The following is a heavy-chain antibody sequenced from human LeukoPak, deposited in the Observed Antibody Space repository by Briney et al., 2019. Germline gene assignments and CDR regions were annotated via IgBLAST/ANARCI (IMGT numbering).Heavy chain of an antibody. CDR2: ISGGGGST. J-gene: IGHJ4*02. Sequence: GGSLRLSCAASGFTFSSYAMSWVRQAPGKGLEWVSGISGGGGSTYYADSVKGRFTISRDNSKNTLYLQMNSLRAEDTAVYYCAKRFRGSSGLYYFDYWGQGTLVTVSS. D-gene: IGHD6-13*01. CDR1: GFTFSSYA. V-gene: IGHV3-23*01. CDR3: AKRFRGSSGLYYFDY.